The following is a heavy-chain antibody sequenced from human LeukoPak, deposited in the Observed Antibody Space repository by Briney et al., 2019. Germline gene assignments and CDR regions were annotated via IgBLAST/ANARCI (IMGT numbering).Heavy chain of an antibody. V-gene: IGHV3-23*01. CDR2: ISGSGGST. Sequence: GGSLTLACPASGFTFSSYSMSWVRQAAGKGLEWVSAISGSGGSTYYADFVKGWFTIARDNCKNTLYLQMNSLRAEDTAVYYGAKDRKRWPRGYFDYWGQGTLVTVSS. CDR1: GFTFSSYS. J-gene: IGHJ4*02. CDR3: AKDRKRWPRGYFDY. D-gene: IGHD5-24*01.